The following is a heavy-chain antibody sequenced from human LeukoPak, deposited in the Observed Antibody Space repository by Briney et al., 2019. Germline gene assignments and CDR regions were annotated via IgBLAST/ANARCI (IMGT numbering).Heavy chain of an antibody. V-gene: IGHV3-23*01. D-gene: IGHD1-26*01. J-gene: IGHJ6*03. CDR2: ISGSGGST. CDR3: AKDPILVGARGYYMDV. CDR1: GFTFSSYG. Sequence: PGGSLRLSCAASGFTFSSYGMSWVRQAPGKGLEWVSAISGSGGSTYYADSVKGRFTISRDNSKNTLYLQMNSLRAEDTAVYYCAKDPILVGARGYYMDVWGKGTTVTISS.